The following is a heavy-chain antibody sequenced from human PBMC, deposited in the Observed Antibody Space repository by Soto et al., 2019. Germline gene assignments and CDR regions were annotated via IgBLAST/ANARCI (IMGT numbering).Heavy chain of an antibody. CDR3: ARSGRFLEWFRSDAFDI. J-gene: IGHJ3*02. Sequence: GASVKVSCXASGYTFTSYGISWVRQAPGQGLEWMGWISAYNGNTNYAQKPQGRVTMTTDTSTSTAYMELRSLRSDDTAVYYCARSGRFLEWFRSDAFDIWGQGTMVTVSS. D-gene: IGHD3-3*01. CDR2: ISAYNGNT. V-gene: IGHV1-18*01. CDR1: GYTFTSYG.